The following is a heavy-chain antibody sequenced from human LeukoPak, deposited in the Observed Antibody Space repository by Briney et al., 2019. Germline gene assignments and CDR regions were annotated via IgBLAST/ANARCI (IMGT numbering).Heavy chain of an antibody. CDR2: IYYSGST. Sequence: PSETLSLTCAISGGSISSTTSYWGWIRQPPGKGLEWIGRIYYSGSTFYNPSLKSRVTISVDTSKNQLSLRLSSVTAADTAVYYCARHGSTDYFDYWGQGTLVTVSS. CDR3: ARHGSTDYFDY. V-gene: IGHV4-39*01. J-gene: IGHJ4*02. CDR1: GGSISSTTSY. D-gene: IGHD2-2*03.